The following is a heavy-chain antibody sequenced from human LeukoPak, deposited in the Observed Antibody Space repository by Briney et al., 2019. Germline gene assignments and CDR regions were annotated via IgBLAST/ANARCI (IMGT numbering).Heavy chain of an antibody. V-gene: IGHV1-18*01. CDR2: ISAYNGNT. J-gene: IGHJ3*02. CDR1: GYTFTSYG. Sequence: ASVRVSCKASGYTFTSYGISWVRQAPGQGLEWMGWISAYNGNTNYAQKLQGRVTMTTDTSTSTAYMELRSLRSDDTAVYYCARRGDILTGWDAFDIWGQGTMVTVSS. D-gene: IGHD3-9*01. CDR3: ARRGDILTGWDAFDI.